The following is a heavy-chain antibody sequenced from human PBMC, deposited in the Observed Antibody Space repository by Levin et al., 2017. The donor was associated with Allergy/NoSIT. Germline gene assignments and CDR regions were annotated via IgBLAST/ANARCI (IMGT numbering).Heavy chain of an antibody. J-gene: IGHJ4*02. D-gene: IGHD1-26*01. CDR2: IIPILGIA. Sequence: SVKVSCKASGGTFSSYTISWVRQAPGQGLEWMGRIIPILGIANYAQKFQGRVTITADKSTSTAYMELSSLRSEDTAVYYCARVGGSYGYYFDYWGQGTLVTVSS. V-gene: IGHV1-69*02. CDR1: GGTFSSYT. CDR3: ARVGGSYGYYFDY.